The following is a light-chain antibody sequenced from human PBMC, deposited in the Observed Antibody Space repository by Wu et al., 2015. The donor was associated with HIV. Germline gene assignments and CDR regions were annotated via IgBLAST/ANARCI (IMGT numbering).Light chain of an antibody. J-gene: IGKJ2*01. CDR1: QGISSY. CDR2: AAS. CDR3: QQYYNYPRS. Sequence: AIRMTQSPSSLSASTGDRVNITCRASQGISSYLAWYQHKPGKAPKFLIYAASTLQTGVPSRFNGSGSGTQFTLTINCLQSEDFASYYCQQYYNYPRSFGQGTKLDIK. V-gene: IGKV1-8*01.